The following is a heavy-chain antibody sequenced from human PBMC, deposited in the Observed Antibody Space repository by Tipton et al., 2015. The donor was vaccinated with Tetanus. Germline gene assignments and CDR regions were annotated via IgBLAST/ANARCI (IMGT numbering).Heavy chain of an antibody. CDR3: ARAPGYGSGSYDY. V-gene: IGHV4-59*01. D-gene: IGHD3-10*01. J-gene: IGHJ4*02. CDR2: IYYSGST. CDR1: GGSISSYY. Sequence: TLSLTCTVSGGSISSYYWSWIRQPPGKGLEWIGYIYYSGSTNYNPSLKSRVTISVDTSKNQFSLKLSSVTAADTAVYYCARAPGYGSGSYDYWGQGTLVTVSS.